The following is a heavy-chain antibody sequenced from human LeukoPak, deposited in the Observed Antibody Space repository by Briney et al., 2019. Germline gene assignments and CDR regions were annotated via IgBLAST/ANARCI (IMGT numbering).Heavy chain of an antibody. J-gene: IGHJ4*02. V-gene: IGHV3-7*01. CDR3: ATSSSWYESSSVDY. CDR2: IKQDGSEK. D-gene: IGHD6-13*01. Sequence: GGSLRLSCAASGFTVSTNYMSWVRQAPGKGLEWVANIKQDGSEKYYVDSVKGRFTISRDNAKNSLYLQMNSLRAEDTAVYYCATSSSWYESSSVDYWGQGTLVTVSS. CDR1: GFTVSTNY.